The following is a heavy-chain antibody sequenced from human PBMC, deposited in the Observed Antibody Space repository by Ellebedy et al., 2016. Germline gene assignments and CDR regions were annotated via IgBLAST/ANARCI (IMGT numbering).Heavy chain of an antibody. D-gene: IGHD6-19*01. V-gene: IGHV3-7*01. CDR1: GSTLSTYW. J-gene: IGHJ4*02. CDR3: AGGSGWLCDQ. CDR2: IKQDGSKK. Sequence: GESLKISCAASGSTLSTYWLSWFRQAPGKGLEWVANIKQDGSKKEYVDSVKGRFTISRDNAKNSLYLQMNSLRADDTAVYYCAGGSGWLCDQWGQGTLVTVSS.